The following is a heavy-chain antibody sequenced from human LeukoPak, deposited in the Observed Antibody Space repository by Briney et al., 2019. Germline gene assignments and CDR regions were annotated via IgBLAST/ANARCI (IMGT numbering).Heavy chain of an antibody. CDR3: AKDSDIVVDYFDY. J-gene: IGHJ4*02. CDR1: GFTFRTYW. D-gene: IGHD2-15*01. Sequence: GGSLRLSCAVSGFTFRTYWMHWVRQVPGEGLVWVSRINEDGSITNYADSVKGRFSISRDNAKNTLYLQMNSLRAEDTAVYYCAKDSDIVVDYFDYWGQGTLVTVSS. CDR2: INEDGSIT. V-gene: IGHV3-74*01.